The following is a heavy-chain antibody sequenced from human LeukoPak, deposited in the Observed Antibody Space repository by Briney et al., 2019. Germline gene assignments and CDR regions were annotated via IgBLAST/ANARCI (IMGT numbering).Heavy chain of an antibody. CDR1: GFTFSSYS. Sequence: GGSLRLSCTASGFTFSSYSIHWDRPAPGKGLEWVAVIGYDGVYKFYTDSVKGRFTISRDDSKSTLYLQMDSLRAEDTAVYYCARDFIRGAPDYLDLWGQGTLVTVSS. D-gene: IGHD3-10*01. J-gene: IGHJ4*02. CDR2: IGYDGVYK. CDR3: ARDFIRGAPDYLDL. V-gene: IGHV3-30*04.